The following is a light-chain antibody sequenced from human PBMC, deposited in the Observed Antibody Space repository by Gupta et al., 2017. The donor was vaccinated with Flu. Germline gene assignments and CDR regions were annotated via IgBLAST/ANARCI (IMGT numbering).Light chain of an antibody. CDR3: QTWDSGTGV. J-gene: IGLJ2*01. V-gene: IGLV3-1*01. Sequence: SPGQTASITCSGDKLGNNFVSWYQQKPGQSPILVIYQDTRRPSGIPERFSGSSSGDTATLTISGTQAMDEADFYCQTWDSGTGVLGGGTKLTVL. CDR1: KLGNNF. CDR2: QDT.